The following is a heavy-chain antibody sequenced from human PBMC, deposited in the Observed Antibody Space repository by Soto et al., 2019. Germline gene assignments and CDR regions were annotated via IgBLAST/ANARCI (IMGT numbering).Heavy chain of an antibody. V-gene: IGHV3-23*01. CDR3: ASTVPLRDGDPSAFDF. D-gene: IGHD4-17*01. CDR1: GFTFSNYA. CDR2: IVSSGGGT. Sequence: EVQLLESGGGLVQPGGSLRLSCAASGFTFSNYAMYWVRLAPGRGLEWVSTIVSSGGGTYYAGSVQGRFSISRDDSKSTLYLHMNSLRAEDTAVYFCASTVPLRDGDPSAFDFWGQGTLVAVSS. J-gene: IGHJ4*02.